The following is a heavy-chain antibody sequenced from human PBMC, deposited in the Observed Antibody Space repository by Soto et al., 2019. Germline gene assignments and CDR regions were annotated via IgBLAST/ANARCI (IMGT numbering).Heavy chain of an antibody. CDR3: AKGDYDILTGYLSAAFDI. Sequence: EVQLLESGGGLVQPGGSLRLSCAASGFTFSSYAMSRVRQAPGKGLEWVSAISGSGGSTYYADSVKGRFTISRDNSKNTLYLQMNSLRAEDTAVYYWAKGDYDILTGYLSAAFDIWGQGTMVTVSS. V-gene: IGHV3-23*01. CDR1: GFTFSSYA. J-gene: IGHJ3*02. D-gene: IGHD3-9*01. CDR2: ISGSGGST.